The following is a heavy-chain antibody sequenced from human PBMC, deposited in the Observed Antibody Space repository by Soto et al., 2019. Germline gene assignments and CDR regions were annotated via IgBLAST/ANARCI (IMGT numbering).Heavy chain of an antibody. CDR2: IYYTGKT. V-gene: IGHV4-59*01. D-gene: IGHD3-9*01. Sequence: QVQLQESGPGLVKPSETLSLTCSVSGDSLTSYYWTWVLQPPGKGLEWIGYIYYTGKTNYNPSLKSRVTISMDLSKNQFSLELRSLTAADTAVYYCARIILTGYYGLEPWGQGTLVIVSA. CDR3: ARIILTGYYGLEP. CDR1: GDSLTSYY. J-gene: IGHJ5*02.